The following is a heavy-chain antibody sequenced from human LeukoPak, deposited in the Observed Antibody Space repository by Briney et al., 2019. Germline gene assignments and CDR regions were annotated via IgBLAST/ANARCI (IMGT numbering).Heavy chain of an antibody. Sequence: GGSLRLSCAASGFTFSSYAMSWVRQAPGKGLEWVSAISGSGGSTYYADSVKGRFTISRDNSKNTLYLQMNSLRAEDTAVYYCARNTYGYGAADYWGQGTLVTVSS. V-gene: IGHV3-23*01. CDR1: GFTFSSYA. D-gene: IGHD5-18*01. J-gene: IGHJ4*02. CDR3: ARNTYGYGAADY. CDR2: ISGSGGST.